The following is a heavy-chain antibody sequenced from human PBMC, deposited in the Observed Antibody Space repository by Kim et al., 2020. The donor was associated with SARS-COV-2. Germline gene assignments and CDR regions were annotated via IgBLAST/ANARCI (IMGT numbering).Heavy chain of an antibody. Sequence: RTTYAGSAKGRFTVTRDNAKNTLYLQMNGLRAEDTAMYYCASRIYTSFDSWGQGTLVTVSS. J-gene: IGHJ4*02. V-gene: IGHV3-74*01. CDR2: RT. CDR3: ASRIYTSFDS.